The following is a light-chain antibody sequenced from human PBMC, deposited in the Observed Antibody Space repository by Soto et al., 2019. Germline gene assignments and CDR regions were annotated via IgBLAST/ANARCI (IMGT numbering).Light chain of an antibody. CDR2: KAS. CDR1: ESISSW. Sequence: DIQMTQSPSTLSASVGDRVTITCRASESISSWLAWYQQKPGKAPNLPIYKASNLESGVPSRFSGSGSGTEFTLTISSLQPDDSATYYCQQYNSYSTFGQGTKVEIK. CDR3: QQYNSYST. V-gene: IGKV1-5*03. J-gene: IGKJ1*01.